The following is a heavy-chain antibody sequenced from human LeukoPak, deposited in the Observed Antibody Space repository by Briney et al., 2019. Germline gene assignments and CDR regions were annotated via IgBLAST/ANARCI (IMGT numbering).Heavy chain of an antibody. V-gene: IGHV1-69*05. CDR3: ARQIAAAGAFDY. CDR1: GGTFSSYA. CDR2: IIPIFGTA. D-gene: IGHD6-13*01. J-gene: IGHJ4*02. Sequence: GASVKVSCKASGGTFSSYAISWVRQAPGQGLEWMGGIIPIFGTANYAQKLQGRVTMTTDTSTSTAYMELRSLRSDDTAVYYCARQIAAAGAFDYWGQGTLVTVSS.